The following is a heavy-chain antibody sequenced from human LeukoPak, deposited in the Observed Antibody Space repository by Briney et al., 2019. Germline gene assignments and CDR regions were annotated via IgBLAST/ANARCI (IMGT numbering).Heavy chain of an antibody. CDR2: INHSGST. Sequence: SETLSLTCAVYGGSFSGYYWSWIRQPPGKGLEWIGEINHSGSTNYNSSLKSRVTISVDTSKNQFSLKVSSVTAADTAVYYCAREKMRRYSYGYAHWGQGALVTVSS. J-gene: IGHJ4*02. D-gene: IGHD5-18*01. CDR1: GGSFSGYY. CDR3: AREKMRRYSYGYAH. V-gene: IGHV4-34*01.